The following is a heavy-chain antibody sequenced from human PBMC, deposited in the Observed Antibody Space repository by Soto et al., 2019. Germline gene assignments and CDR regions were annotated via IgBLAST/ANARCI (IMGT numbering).Heavy chain of an antibody. J-gene: IGHJ4*02. CDR1: GYTFTGYY. Sequence: ASVKVSCKASGYTFTGYYMHWVRQAPGQGLEWKGWINPNSGGTNYAQKFQGWVTMTRDTSISTAYMEMSKLKTDDTAVFYCARGPISTYYDFWSGNYFDYWGQGTLVTVSS. CDR3: ARGPISTYYDFWSGNYFDY. D-gene: IGHD3-3*01. V-gene: IGHV1-2*04. CDR2: INPNSGGT.